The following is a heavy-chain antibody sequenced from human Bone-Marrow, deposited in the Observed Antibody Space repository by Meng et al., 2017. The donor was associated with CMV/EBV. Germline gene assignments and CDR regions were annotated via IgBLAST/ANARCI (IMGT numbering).Heavy chain of an antibody. D-gene: IGHD1-7*01. CDR2: IIPIFGTA. J-gene: IGHJ4*02. CDR1: GGTFSSYA. CDR3: ARVLDWNYMGYYFDY. Sequence: VQGVQSGADVKKPGSSVKVSCKASGGTFSSYAISWVRQAPGQGLEWMGGIIPIFGTANYAQKFQGRVTITADESTSTAYMELSSLRSEDTAVYYCARVLDWNYMGYYFDYWGQGTLVTVSS. V-gene: IGHV1-69*12.